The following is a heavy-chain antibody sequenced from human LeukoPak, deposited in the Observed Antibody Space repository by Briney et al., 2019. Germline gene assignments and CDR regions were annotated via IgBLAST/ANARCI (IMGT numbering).Heavy chain of an antibody. Sequence: GGSLRLSCAASGFTFSSYEMNWVRQAPGKGLEWVSYISSSGSTIYYADSVKGRFTISRDNAKNSLYLQMNSLRAEDTAVYFCARDTYYYDSGGYHYVKWIDYWGQGTLVTVSS. V-gene: IGHV3-48*03. J-gene: IGHJ4*02. CDR2: ISSSGSTI. D-gene: IGHD3-22*01. CDR1: GFTFSSYE. CDR3: ARDTYYYDSGGYHYVKWIDY.